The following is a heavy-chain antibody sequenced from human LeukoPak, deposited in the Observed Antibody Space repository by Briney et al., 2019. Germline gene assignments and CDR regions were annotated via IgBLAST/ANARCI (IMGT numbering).Heavy chain of an antibody. J-gene: IGHJ4*02. Sequence: GGSLRLSCAASGFTFSSYSMNWVRQAPGKGLEWVSYISSSSKTIYYADFVKGRFTISRDNAKNPLYLQMNSLRDEDSAVYYCGRDQGIFDYWGQGTLVTVSS. CDR2: ISSSSKTI. CDR1: GFTFSSYS. CDR3: GRDQGIFDY. V-gene: IGHV3-48*02.